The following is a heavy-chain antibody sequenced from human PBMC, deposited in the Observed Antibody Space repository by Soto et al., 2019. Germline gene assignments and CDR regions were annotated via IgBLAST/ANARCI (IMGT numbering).Heavy chain of an antibody. V-gene: IGHV4-30-4*01. CDR1: GGSISSGDYY. Sequence: SETLSLTCTVSGGSISSGDYYWSWIRQPPGKGLEWIGYIYYSGSTYYNPSLKSRVAISVDTSKNQFSLKLSSVTSADTAVYYCARGKYYYDSSGYNNWFDPWGQGTLVTVSS. J-gene: IGHJ5*02. CDR3: ARGKYYYDSSGYNNWFDP. CDR2: IYYSGST. D-gene: IGHD3-22*01.